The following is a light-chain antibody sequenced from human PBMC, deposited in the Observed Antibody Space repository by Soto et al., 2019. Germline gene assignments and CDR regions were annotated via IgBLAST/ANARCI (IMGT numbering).Light chain of an antibody. CDR3: QSHGSSLSAYV. CDR2: IND. CDR1: RSNIGSNS. Sequence: QSVLTQPPSVSGTPGQRVIISCPGSRSNIGSNSVNWYQQLPGTAPKLLIYINDQRPSGVPDRFSGSTSGTSVSLAISGLQSEDEADYYCQSHGSSLSAYVFGTGTKVTVL. J-gene: IGLJ1*01. V-gene: IGLV1-44*01.